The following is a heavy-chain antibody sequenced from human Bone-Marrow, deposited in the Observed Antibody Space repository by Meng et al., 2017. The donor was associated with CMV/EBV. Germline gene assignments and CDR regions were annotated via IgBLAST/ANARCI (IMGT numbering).Heavy chain of an antibody. CDR1: GGSISSSSYY. CDR3: ARHDPLSGLELRPYFEY. Sequence: GSLRLSCTVSGGSISSSSYYWGWIRQPPGKGLVWIGSIYYSGSTYYNPSLKSRVTISVDTSKNQFSLKLSSVTAADTAVYYCARHDPLSGLELRPYFEYWGQGNLVNVTS. J-gene: IGHJ4*02. V-gene: IGHV4-39*01. CDR2: IYYSGST. D-gene: IGHD1-7*01.